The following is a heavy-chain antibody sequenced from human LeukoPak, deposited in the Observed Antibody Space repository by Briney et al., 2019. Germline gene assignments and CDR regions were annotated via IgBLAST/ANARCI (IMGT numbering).Heavy chain of an antibody. CDR1: GGSFSGYY. CDR2: IFYSGST. V-gene: IGHV4-59*01. D-gene: IGHD3-10*01. CDR3: ARVYYGRTYDYWYFDL. J-gene: IGHJ2*01. Sequence: SETLSLTCAVYGGSFSGYYWGWIRQPPGKGLEWIGYIFYSGSTNYNPSLKSRVTISVDTSKDQFSLKLSSVTAADTAVYFCARVYYGRTYDYWYFDLWGRGTLVTVSS.